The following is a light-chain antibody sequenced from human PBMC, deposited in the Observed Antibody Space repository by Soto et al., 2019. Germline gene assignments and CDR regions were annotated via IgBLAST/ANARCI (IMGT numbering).Light chain of an antibody. Sequence: QSVLTQPPSVSGAPGQRVTISCTWSSSNIGTGYDVHWYQQLPGTAPKLLIYGNSNRPSGVPDRFSGSKSGTSASLAITGLHAEDEADYYCQSDDSSLSGYVFGTGTKVTVL. J-gene: IGLJ1*01. CDR1: SSNIGTGYD. CDR2: GNS. CDR3: QSDDSSLSGYV. V-gene: IGLV1-40*01.